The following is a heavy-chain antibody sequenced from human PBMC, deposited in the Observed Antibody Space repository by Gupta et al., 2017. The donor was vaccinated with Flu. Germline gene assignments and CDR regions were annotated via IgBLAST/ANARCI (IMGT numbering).Heavy chain of an antibody. J-gene: IGHJ5*02. CDR1: GGSFSGYY. V-gene: IGHV4-34*01. CDR3: ARVHHSRVQLINWFDP. D-gene: IGHD6-13*01. CDR2: INHSGST. Sequence: QVQLQQWGAGLLKPSETLSLTCAVYGGSFSGYYWSWIRQPPGKGLEWIGEINHSGSTNYNPSLKSRVTISVDTSKNQFSLKLSSVTAADTAVYYCARVHHSRVQLINWFDPWGQGTLVTVSS.